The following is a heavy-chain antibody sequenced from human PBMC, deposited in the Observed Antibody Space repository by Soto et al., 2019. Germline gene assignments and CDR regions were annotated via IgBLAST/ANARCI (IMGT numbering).Heavy chain of an antibody. D-gene: IGHD2-2*01. CDR3: AKDQRDEIVLVPAAMGY. Sequence: QAPLVESGGGVVQPGRSLRLSCAASGFTFINYGMNWVRQAPGKGLEWVAIISYDGSNKYYADSVKGRFTISRDNSKNTLYLQMNSLRAEDTAVYDCAKDQRDEIVLVPAAMGYWGQGTLVTVSS. CDR1: GFTFINYG. V-gene: IGHV3-30*18. CDR2: ISYDGSNK. J-gene: IGHJ4*02.